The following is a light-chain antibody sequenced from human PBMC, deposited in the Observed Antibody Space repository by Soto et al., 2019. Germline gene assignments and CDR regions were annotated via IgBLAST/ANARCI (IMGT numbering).Light chain of an antibody. CDR1: QSVSSSY. CDR2: GAS. CDR3: QQYNHWPPWLT. J-gene: IGKJ4*01. V-gene: IGKV3-20*01. Sequence: EIVLTQSPGTLSLSPGERATLSCRASQSVSSSYLAWYQQKPGQAPRLLIHGASSRATGIPDRISGSGSGTDFTLTISRLEPEDFAVYYCQQYNHWPPWLTFGGGTKVEVK.